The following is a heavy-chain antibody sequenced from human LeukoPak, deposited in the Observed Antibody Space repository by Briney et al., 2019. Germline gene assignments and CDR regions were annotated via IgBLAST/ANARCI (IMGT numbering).Heavy chain of an antibody. Sequence: SVKVSCKASGGTFSSYAISWVRQAPGQGLEWMGGIIPIFGTANYAQKFQGRVTITADESTSTAYMELSSLRSEDTAVYYCARDRNLREDFDSWGQGTLVTVCS. CDR2: IIPIFGTA. J-gene: IGHJ4*02. V-gene: IGHV1-69*01. CDR1: GGTFSSYA. D-gene: IGHD5/OR15-5a*01. CDR3: ARDRNLREDFDS.